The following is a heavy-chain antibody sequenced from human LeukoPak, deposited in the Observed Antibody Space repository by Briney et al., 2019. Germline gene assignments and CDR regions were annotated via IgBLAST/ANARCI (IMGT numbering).Heavy chain of an antibody. D-gene: IGHD2-8*01. CDR1: GLTFSDHW. J-gene: IGHJ4*03. CDR2: MNQDGSEK. CDR3: VKLVRSVPPDG. Sequence: GGSLRLSCAASGLTFSDHWFNWVRQAAGKGLEWLAKMNQDGSEKYHVGSVRGRFTISRDNAKNSVYLQMNSLRVEDTAIYYCVKLVRSVPPDGWGQGTLVTVSS. V-gene: IGHV3-7*01.